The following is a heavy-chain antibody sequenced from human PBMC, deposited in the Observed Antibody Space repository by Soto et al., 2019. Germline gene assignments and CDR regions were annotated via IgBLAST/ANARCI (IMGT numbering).Heavy chain of an antibody. CDR3: ARGGSSDWQVALDM. Sequence: SKTRSLTSVVSGGSFDTYYWNWIRQSPGKGLEWIGESNHRGSNNYSPSLKSRVTISLDTSKNQFSLKLTSVTAADTAVYYCARGGSSDWQVALDMWGQGTMVTVS. CDR2: SNHRGSN. J-gene: IGHJ3*02. V-gene: IGHV4-34*01. CDR1: GGSFDTYY. D-gene: IGHD6-19*01.